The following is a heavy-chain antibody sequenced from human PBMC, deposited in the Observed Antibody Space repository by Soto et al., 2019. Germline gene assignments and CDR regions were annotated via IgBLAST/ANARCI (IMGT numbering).Heavy chain of an antibody. CDR1: GYTFTSDG. Sequence: GASVKVFCKASGYTFTSDGISWVRQAPGQGLEWMGWISAYNGNTNYAQKLQGRVTMTTDTSTSTAYMELRSLRSDDTAVYYCARRSSGYYYYYYYGMDVWGQGTTVTVSS. V-gene: IGHV1-18*01. D-gene: IGHD3-22*01. J-gene: IGHJ6*02. CDR2: ISAYNGNT. CDR3: ARRSSGYYYYYYYGMDV.